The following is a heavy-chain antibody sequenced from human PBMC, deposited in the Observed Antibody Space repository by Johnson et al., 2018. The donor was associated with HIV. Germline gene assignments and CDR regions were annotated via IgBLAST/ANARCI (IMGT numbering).Heavy chain of an antibody. CDR2: IKQDGSEM. CDR1: GFTFSTYW. J-gene: IGHJ3*02. D-gene: IGHD6-13*01. V-gene: IGHV3-7*01. Sequence: VQLVESGGGLVQPGGSLRLSCAASGFTFSTYWMSWVRQAPGKGLEWVANIKQDGSEMYYADSVKGRFTISRDNAKNSLYLQMNSLRAEDTAVYYCAREGGIAAAGTDAFDIWGQGTMVTVSS. CDR3: AREGGIAAAGTDAFDI.